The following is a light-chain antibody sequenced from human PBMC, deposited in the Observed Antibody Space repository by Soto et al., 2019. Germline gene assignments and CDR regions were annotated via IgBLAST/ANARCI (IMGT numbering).Light chain of an antibody. J-gene: IGLJ1*01. CDR2: DVR. Sequence: QSALTQPASVSGSPGQSITISCTGTSRVVGGYNYVSWYQQHPGKAPKLMIYDVRNRPSGVSNRFSGSKSVNTASLTISGLQAEDEADYYCSSYTTISTYVFGTGTKVTVL. V-gene: IGLV2-14*01. CDR3: SSYTTISTYV. CDR1: SRVVGGYNY.